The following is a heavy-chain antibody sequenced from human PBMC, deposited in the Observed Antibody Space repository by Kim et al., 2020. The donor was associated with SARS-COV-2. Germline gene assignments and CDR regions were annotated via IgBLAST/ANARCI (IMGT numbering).Heavy chain of an antibody. CDR2: INPNSGGT. Sequence: ASVKVSCKASGYTFTGYYMHWVRQAPGQGLEWMGWINPNSGGTNYAQKFRGRVTMTRDTSISTAYMELSRLRSDDTAVYYCARIVERDYDILTGYYGFDYWGQGTLVTVSS. V-gene: IGHV1-2*02. D-gene: IGHD3-9*01. J-gene: IGHJ4*02. CDR3: ARIVERDYDILTGYYGFDY. CDR1: GYTFTGYY.